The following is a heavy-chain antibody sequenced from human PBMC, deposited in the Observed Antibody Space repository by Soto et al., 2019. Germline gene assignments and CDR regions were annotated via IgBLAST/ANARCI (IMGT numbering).Heavy chain of an antibody. CDR1: GFTLSTYS. V-gene: IGHV3-48*02. CDR3: ARGFDLQHGMDV. D-gene: IGHD3-10*01. CDR2: ISGSSNTI. Sequence: EVQLVESGGGLIQRGGSLRLSCAASGFTLSTYSLNWVRQAPRKGLEWLSYISGSSNTIYYADSVKGRFTISRDNAKNSLYLQMNSLRDEDTAVYFGARGFDLQHGMDVW. J-gene: IGHJ6*01.